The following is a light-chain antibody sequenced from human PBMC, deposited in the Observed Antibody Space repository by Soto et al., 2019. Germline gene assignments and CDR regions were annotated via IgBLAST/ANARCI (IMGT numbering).Light chain of an antibody. CDR1: QSVSSSY. J-gene: IGKJ1*01. V-gene: IGKV3-20*01. Sequence: EIVLTQSPGTLSLSPGERATLSCRASQSVSSSYLAWYQQKPGQAPRLLIYGASSRATGIPDRFSGSGSGTDFTLTISRLEPDVFAVYSSQPYVSSLWTLGQGT. CDR3: QPYVSSLWT. CDR2: GAS.